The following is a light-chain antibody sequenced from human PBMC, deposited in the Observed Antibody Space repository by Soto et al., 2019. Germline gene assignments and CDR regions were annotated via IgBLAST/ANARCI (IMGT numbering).Light chain of an antibody. CDR1: QTIGSH. J-gene: IGKJ4*01. V-gene: IGKV3-15*01. CDR3: QQYYGWLT. CDR2: DAS. Sequence: EIVMTQSPATLSVSPGERATLSCRASQTIGSHLAWYQQKPGQAPRLLIYDASTRATGISGRFSGSGSGTEFSRTISSLQSEDFAIYYCQQYYGWLTFGGGTKVEIK.